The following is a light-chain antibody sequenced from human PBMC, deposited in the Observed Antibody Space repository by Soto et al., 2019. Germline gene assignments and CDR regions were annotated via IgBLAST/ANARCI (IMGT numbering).Light chain of an antibody. CDR1: QSISTW. V-gene: IGKV1-5*01. CDR3: QQYNSYSEN. Sequence: DIQMTQSPSTLSASVGDRVTITCRASQSISTWLAWYQQKPGKAPKLLIYDASSLESGVPSRFSGSGSGTEFTLTISSLQPGDCATYYCQQYNSYSENFGQGTKVDIK. CDR2: DAS. J-gene: IGKJ1*01.